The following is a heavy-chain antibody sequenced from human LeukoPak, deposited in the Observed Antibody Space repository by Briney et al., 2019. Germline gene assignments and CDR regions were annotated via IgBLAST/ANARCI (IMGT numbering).Heavy chain of an antibody. CDR1: GFTFSSYG. CDR2: IWYDGSNQ. Sequence: GGSLRLSCAASGFTFSSYGMHWVRQAPGKGLEWVAIIWYDGSNQYYADSVKGRFTISRDNSKNTVYLQMNSLRAEDTAVYYCARAKSTIAARGYFGDWGQGTLVTVSS. J-gene: IGHJ4*02. D-gene: IGHD6-6*01. CDR3: ARAKSTIAARGYFGD. V-gene: IGHV3-33*01.